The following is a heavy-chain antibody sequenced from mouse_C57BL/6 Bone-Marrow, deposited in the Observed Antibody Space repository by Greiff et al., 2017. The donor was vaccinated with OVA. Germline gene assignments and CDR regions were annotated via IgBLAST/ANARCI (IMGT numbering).Heavy chain of an antibody. V-gene: IGHV1-82*01. CDR1: GYAFSSSW. J-gene: IGHJ1*03. CDR3: ARADHWDWYFDV. D-gene: IGHD4-1*01. CDR2: IYPGDGDT. Sequence: QVQLQQSGPELVKPGASVKISCKASGYAFSSSWMNWVKQRPGKGLEWIGRIYPGDGDTNYNGKFKGKATLTADTSSSTAYMQLSSLTSEDSSVYFCARADHWDWYFDVWGTGTTVTVSS.